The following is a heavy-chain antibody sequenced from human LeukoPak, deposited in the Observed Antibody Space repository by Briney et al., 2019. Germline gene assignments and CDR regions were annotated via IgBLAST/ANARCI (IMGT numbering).Heavy chain of an antibody. J-gene: IGHJ4*02. Sequence: GGSLRLSCAASGFTFSSYAIHWVRQAPGKGLEWVAVISSDGRDKHHADSVKGRFTISRDKSKNTLFLQTNSLRPEDTAVYYCAKDLRRIAAYYFDYWGQGTLVTVSS. D-gene: IGHD6-25*01. CDR3: AKDLRRIAAYYFDY. CDR2: ISSDGRDK. CDR1: GFTFSSYA. V-gene: IGHV3-30*18.